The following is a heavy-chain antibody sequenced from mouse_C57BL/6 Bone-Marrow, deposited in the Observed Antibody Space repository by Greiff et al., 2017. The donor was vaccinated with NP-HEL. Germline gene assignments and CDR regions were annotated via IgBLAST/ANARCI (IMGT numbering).Heavy chain of an antibody. J-gene: IGHJ3*01. CDR3: ARPYGTYALFAY. V-gene: IGHV5-12*01. Sequence: EVMLVESGGGLVQPGGSLKLSCAASGFTFSDYYMYWVRQTPEKRLEWVAYISNGGGSTYYPDTVKGRFTISRDNAKNTLYLQMSRLKSEDTAMYYCARPYGTYALFAYWGQGTLVTVSA. CDR2: ISNGGGST. D-gene: IGHD2-1*01. CDR1: GFTFSDYY.